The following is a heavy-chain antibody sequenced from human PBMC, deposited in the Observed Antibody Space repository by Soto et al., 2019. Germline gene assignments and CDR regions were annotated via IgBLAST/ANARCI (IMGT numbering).Heavy chain of an antibody. CDR1: GFTFSSYW. V-gene: IGHV3-74*01. CDR2: MNEDGGTT. D-gene: IGHD3-10*01. CDR3: ASDLSGRADV. Sequence: GGSLRLSCAASGFTFSSYWMHWVRQAPGKGLVWVSRMNEDGGTTDYADSVKGRFTISRDNAKNTLYLQMNSLRVEDTAVYYCASDLSGRADVWGQGTTVAVSS. J-gene: IGHJ6*02.